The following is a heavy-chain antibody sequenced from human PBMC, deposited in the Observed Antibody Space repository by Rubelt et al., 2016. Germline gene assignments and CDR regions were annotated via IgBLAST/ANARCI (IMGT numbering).Heavy chain of an antibody. V-gene: IGHV1-3*01. CDR3: ARDKSLAD. CDR1: GYIFTNYA. Sequence: QVQLVQSGTEVKKPGASVKVSCKASGYIFTNYAMHWVRQAPGQRLEWMGWINAGNDNTKYSQKFQGRVTITRDTSASIAYMELGSLGSEDTAVYYCARDKSLADWGQGTLVTVSS. J-gene: IGHJ4*02. CDR2: INAGNDNT.